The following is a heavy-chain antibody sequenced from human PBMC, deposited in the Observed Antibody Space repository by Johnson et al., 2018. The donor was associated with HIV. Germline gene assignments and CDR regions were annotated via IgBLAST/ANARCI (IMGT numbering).Heavy chain of an antibody. CDR1: GFTFSSYA. CDR3: ASTDDAFDI. CDR2: ISSNGGST. V-gene: IGHV3-64*01. J-gene: IGHJ3*02. Sequence: EVQLVESGGGLVQPGGSLRLSCAASGFTFSSYAMHWVRQAPGKGLEYVSAISSNGGSTYYANSVKGRFTISRDNSKNTLYLQMNSLRAEDTAVYYCASTDDAFDIWGQGTMVTVSS. D-gene: IGHD4-17*01.